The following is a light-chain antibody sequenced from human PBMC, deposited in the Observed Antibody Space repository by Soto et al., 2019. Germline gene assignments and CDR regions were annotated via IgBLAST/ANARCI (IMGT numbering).Light chain of an antibody. CDR3: SSYADGSIVV. J-gene: IGLJ3*02. CDR1: STDVGGYNY. CDR2: EVS. Sequence: QSALTQPASVSGSPGQSITISCTGTSTDVGGYNYVSWYQQHPGKAPKLMVFEVSNRPSGVSNRFSGSKSGNTASLTISGLQAEDEADYYCSSYADGSIVVFGGGTKLTVL. V-gene: IGLV2-14*01.